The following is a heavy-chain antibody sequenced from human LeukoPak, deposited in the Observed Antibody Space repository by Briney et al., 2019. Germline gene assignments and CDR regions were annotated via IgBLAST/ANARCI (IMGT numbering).Heavy chain of an antibody. Sequence: SETLSLTCTVSGASISSFYRSWIRQPPGKGLEWIGYIYYSGSTNSNPSLKSRVTISVDTSKNQFSLKVSSVTAADTAGYYCARGTSNVLGHFDWLHMDVWGKGTTVTVSS. J-gene: IGHJ6*03. CDR3: ARGTSNVLGHFDWLHMDV. V-gene: IGHV4-59*01. CDR1: GASISSFY. CDR2: IYYSGST. D-gene: IGHD3-9*01.